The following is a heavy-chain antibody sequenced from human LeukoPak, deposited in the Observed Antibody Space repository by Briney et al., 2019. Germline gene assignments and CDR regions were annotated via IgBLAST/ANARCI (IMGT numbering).Heavy chain of an antibody. CDR1: GFTFSSYW. CDR3: ARDHRYYYDSSGYYPDDAFDI. V-gene: IGHV3-7*01. J-gene: IGHJ3*02. D-gene: IGHD3-22*01. Sequence: GGSLRLSCAASGFTFSSYWMSWVRQAPGKGLEWVANIKQDGSEKYYVDSVKGRFTISRDNAKNSLYLQMNSLRAEDTAVYYCARDHRYYYDSSGYYPDDAFDIWGQGTMVTVSS. CDR2: IKQDGSEK.